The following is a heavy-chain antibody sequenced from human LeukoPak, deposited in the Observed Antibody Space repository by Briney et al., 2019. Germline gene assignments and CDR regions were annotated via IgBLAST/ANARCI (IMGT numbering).Heavy chain of an antibody. CDR3: ARHESYLNWFDP. V-gene: IGHV4-59*08. Sequence: PSETMSLTCTVSGGSFSGFYCSWIRHPPGKRLEWIGYIYHTGTTNYSPSLKSRVTISVDTSKSQCSLKLNTVTAADTAVYHCARHESYLNWFDPWGQGTLVTVSS. CDR1: GGSFSGFY. CDR2: IYHTGTT. J-gene: IGHJ5*02.